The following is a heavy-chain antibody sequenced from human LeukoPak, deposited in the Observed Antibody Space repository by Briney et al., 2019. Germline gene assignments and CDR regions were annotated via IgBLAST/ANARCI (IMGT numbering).Heavy chain of an antibody. J-gene: IGHJ4*02. CDR3: ARDGGIWDYVWGSYRPYYFGY. D-gene: IGHD3-16*02. CDR2: INSDGRST. Sequence: PGGSLRLSCAASGFTFNSSWMHWVRQAPGKGLVWVSRINSDGRSTRYADSVKGRFIISRDNAKNTLYLQMKSLRVEDTAIYYCARDGGIWDYVWGSYRPYYFGYWERGAGVSVFS. CDR1: GFTFNSSW. V-gene: IGHV3-74*01.